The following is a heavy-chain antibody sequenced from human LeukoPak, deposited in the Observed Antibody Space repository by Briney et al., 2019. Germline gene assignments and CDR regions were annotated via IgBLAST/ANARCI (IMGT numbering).Heavy chain of an antibody. D-gene: IGHD3-3*01. Sequence: GGSLRLPCAASGFTFSSYGMHWVRQAPGKGLEWVAVIWYDGSNKYYADSVKGRFTISRDNSKNTLYLQMNSLRAEDKAVYYCARDRSAIYDFWSGRGIDYWGQGTLVTVSS. CDR2: IWYDGSNK. V-gene: IGHV3-33*01. CDR1: GFTFSSYG. J-gene: IGHJ4*02. CDR3: ARDRSAIYDFWSGRGIDY.